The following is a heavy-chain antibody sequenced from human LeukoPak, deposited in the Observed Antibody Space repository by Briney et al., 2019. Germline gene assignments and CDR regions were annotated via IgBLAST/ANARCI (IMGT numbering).Heavy chain of an antibody. J-gene: IGHJ4*02. CDR1: GFTFSSYA. Sequence: GGSLRLSCAASGFTFSSYAMHWVRQAPGKGLEWVAVISYDGSNKYYADSVKGRFTVSRDNSKNTLYLQMNSLRAEDTAVYYCARDELVAAFDYWGQGTLVTVSS. CDR2: ISYDGSNK. D-gene: IGHD2-15*01. CDR3: ARDELVAAFDY. V-gene: IGHV3-30-3*01.